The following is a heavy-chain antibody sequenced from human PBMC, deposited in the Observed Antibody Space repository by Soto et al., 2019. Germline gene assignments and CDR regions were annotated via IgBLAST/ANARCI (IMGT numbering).Heavy chain of an antibody. CDR1: GGSISSRSYY. J-gene: IGHJ4*01. CDR3: ATQYSYFDY. CDR2: IYYTGSH. D-gene: IGHD2-15*01. Sequence: SETLSRTCTVAGGSISSRSYYWGWIRQPPGQGLEWIGTIYYTGSHYYNPSLTSRVTISLDTSKNQLSLKLSSVTAADTAVYYCATQYSYFDYWGHGTLLTVS. V-gene: IGHV4-39*01.